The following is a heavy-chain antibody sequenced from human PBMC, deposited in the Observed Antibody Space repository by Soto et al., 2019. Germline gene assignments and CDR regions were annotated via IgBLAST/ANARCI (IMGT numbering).Heavy chain of an antibody. V-gene: IGHV1-3*01. CDR2: IKAGNGNT. Sequence: ASVKGDSKSAGYAITRLAMHWVRQATGQRLEWMGWIKAGNGNTKYSQKFQGRVTITRDTSASTAYMELSSLRSEDTAVYYCAGRGWYYYYYGMDVWGQGTPVTVYS. D-gene: IGHD6-19*01. J-gene: IGHJ6*02. CDR1: GYAITRLA. CDR3: AGRGWYYYYYGMDV.